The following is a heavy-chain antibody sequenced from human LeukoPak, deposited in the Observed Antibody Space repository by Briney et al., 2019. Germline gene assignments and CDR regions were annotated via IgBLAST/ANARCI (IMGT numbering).Heavy chain of an antibody. Sequence: GSLRLSCAASGFTFSTYVMSWVRQAPGKGLEWVSTISGIGAGTYYADTVKGRFTISRDNSKNTLYLQMNSLRAEDTAVYYCAKKGISAADTFDYWGQGTLVTVSS. CDR1: GFTFSTYV. J-gene: IGHJ4*02. V-gene: IGHV3-23*01. D-gene: IGHD6-13*01. CDR2: ISGIGAGT. CDR3: AKKGISAADTFDY.